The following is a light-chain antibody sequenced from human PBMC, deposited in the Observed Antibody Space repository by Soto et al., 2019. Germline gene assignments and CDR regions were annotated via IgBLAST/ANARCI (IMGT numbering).Light chain of an antibody. CDR1: SGHSNYA. CDR3: QTWGTGIRV. V-gene: IGLV4-69*01. Sequence: QSVLTQPPSASASLGASVKLTCTLSSGHSNYAIAWHQQQPEKGPRYLMRLNSDGSHSKGDGIPDRFSGSSSGAERYLSISSLQSEDEAAYYCQTWGTGIRVFGGGTKFTVL. J-gene: IGLJ2*01. CDR2: LNSDGSH.